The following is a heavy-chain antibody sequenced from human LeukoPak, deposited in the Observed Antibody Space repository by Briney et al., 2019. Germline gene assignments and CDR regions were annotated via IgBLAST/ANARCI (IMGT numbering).Heavy chain of an antibody. CDR1: GFSFSTYS. V-gene: IGHV3-48*01. Sequence: GGSLRLSCAASGFSFSTYSMNWVRQAPGKGLGWVSYIGGSGTTIYYADSVKGRFTISRDNAKKVLYLQMCSLRAEDTAVYYCSRARDYGDYLPYYWGQGTLVTVSS. D-gene: IGHD4-17*01. J-gene: IGHJ4*02. CDR2: IGGSGTTI. CDR3: SRARDYGDYLPYY.